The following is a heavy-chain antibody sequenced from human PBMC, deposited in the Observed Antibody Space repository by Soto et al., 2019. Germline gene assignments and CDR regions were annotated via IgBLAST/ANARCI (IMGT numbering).Heavy chain of an antibody. J-gene: IGHJ4*02. V-gene: IGHV1-69*04. CDR2: IIPILGIA. D-gene: IGHD3-9*01. CDR3: ARDQRGRYFDWSYYFDY. Sequence: SVKVSCEASGGTFSSYTISWVRQAPGQGLEWMGRIIPILGIANYAQKFQGRVTITADKSTSTAYMELSSLRSEDTAVYYCARDQRGRYFDWSYYFDYWGQGTLVTVSS. CDR1: GGTFSSYT.